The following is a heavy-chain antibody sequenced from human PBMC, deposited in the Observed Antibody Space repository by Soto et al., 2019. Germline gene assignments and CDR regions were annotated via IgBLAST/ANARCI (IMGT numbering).Heavy chain of an antibody. CDR1: GFTFSSYW. CDR3: ARPRWHYGMDV. V-gene: IGHV3-74*01. D-gene: IGHD2-15*01. J-gene: IGHJ6*02. CDR2: IDTDGSYT. Sequence: EVQLVESGGGLVQPGGSLRLSCAASGFTFSSYWMHWVRQTPGKGLVWVSRIDTDGSYTTYADSVKGRFTISRDNAKNTLYLQMNSLIVEDTALYYCARPRWHYGMDVWGQGTTVTVS.